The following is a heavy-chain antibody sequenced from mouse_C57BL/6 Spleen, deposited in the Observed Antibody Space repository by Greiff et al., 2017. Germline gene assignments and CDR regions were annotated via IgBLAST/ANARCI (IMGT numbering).Heavy chain of an antibody. CDR2: IWRGGST. V-gene: IGHV2-5*01. Sequence: QVQLQQSGPGLVQPSQSLSITCTVSGFSLTSYGVHWVRQSPGKGLEWLGVIWRGGSTDYYAAFMYRLSITKDNSKSHVFFKMNSLQAYDTAIYYCAKNDDSSFFACWGQGPLVTVSA. J-gene: IGHJ3*01. D-gene: IGHD1-1*01. CDR3: AKNDDSSFFAC. CDR1: GFSLTSYG.